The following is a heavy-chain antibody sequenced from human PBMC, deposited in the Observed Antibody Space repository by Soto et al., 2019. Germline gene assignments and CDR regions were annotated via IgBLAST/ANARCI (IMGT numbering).Heavy chain of an antibody. CDR2: IKRDGSER. D-gene: IGHD2-8*01. V-gene: IGHV3-7*02. J-gene: IGHJ4*02. CDR1: GFTFSNYC. Sequence: PGGSLRLSCAASGFTFSNYCMTWVRQAPGKGLEWVANIKRDGSERYYVDSVKGRFTISRDNAKNSLYLQMNSLRAEDTAVYYCLETWSLKWGQGTLVTVSS. CDR3: LETWSLK.